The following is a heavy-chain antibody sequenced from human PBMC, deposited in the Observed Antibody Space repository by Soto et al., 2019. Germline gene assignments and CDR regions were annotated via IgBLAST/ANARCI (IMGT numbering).Heavy chain of an antibody. J-gene: IGHJ4*01. D-gene: IGHD3-10*01. CDR1: GLSFSSYA. CDR3: AKTSTYGSNLYYFDF. Sequence: GGSLRLSCAASGLSFSSYAMGWLRQAPGKGLEWVSAIGGSGSATYYSESVKGRFAISRDNSKNTLYLHMTSLRAEDTAVYHCAKTSTYGSNLYYFDFWGHGTLVTVSS. V-gene: IGHV3-23*01. CDR2: IGGSGSAT.